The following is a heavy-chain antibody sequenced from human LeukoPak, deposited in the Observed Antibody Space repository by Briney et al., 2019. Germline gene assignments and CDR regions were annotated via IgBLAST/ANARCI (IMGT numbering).Heavy chain of an antibody. V-gene: IGHV3-48*02. CDR3: ARVGGATAVTMYFEY. D-gene: IGHD1-26*01. Sequence: GGSLRLSCVVSGITFSGYSMIWVRQAPGKGLEWLSFMTTSGNTIFYAESVKDRFAISRDNAKKSLYLQMNSLRDEDTAVYYCARVGGATAVTMYFEYWGQGTLVTVSS. CDR2: MTTSGNTI. CDR1: GITFSGYS. J-gene: IGHJ4*02.